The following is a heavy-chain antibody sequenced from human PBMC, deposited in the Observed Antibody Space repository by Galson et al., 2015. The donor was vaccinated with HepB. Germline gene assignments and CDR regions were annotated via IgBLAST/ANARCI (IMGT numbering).Heavy chain of an antibody. CDR1: GGSISSSSYY. Sequence: SLTCTVSGGSISSSSYYWGWIRQPPGKGLEWIGSIYYSGSTYYNPSLKSRVTISVDTSKNQFSLKLSSVTAADTAVYYCARDGGYDSSDYNDAFDIWGQGTMVTVSS. V-gene: IGHV4-39*07. D-gene: IGHD3-22*01. J-gene: IGHJ3*02. CDR3: ARDGGYDSSDYNDAFDI. CDR2: IYYSGST.